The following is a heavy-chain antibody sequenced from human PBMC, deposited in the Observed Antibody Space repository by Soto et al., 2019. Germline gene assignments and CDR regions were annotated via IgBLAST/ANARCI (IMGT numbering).Heavy chain of an antibody. V-gene: IGHV3-9*01. CDR3: ARDPCSSTSCYTYGVYNWFDP. D-gene: IGHD2-2*02. CDR1: GFTFDDYA. Sequence: EVQLVESGGGLVQPGRSLRLSCAASGFTFDDYAMHWVRQAPGKGLEWVSGISWNSGSIGYADSVKGRLTISRDNAKNSLYLQMNSLRAEDTALYYCARDPCSSTSCYTYGVYNWFDPWGQGTLVTVSS. J-gene: IGHJ5*02. CDR2: ISWNSGSI.